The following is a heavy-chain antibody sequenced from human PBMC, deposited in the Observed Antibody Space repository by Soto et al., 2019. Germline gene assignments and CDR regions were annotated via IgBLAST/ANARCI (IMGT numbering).Heavy chain of an antibody. Sequence: ASVKVSFKASGYMFTKSAMHWVRQAPGQRLEWMGWISGDSGNTKYSPKLQDRVTINRDTSASTAYMELSSLRSEDTALYYCARDGVAAGNINFDYWGQGTLVTVSS. D-gene: IGHD6-19*01. CDR2: ISGDSGNT. CDR1: GYMFTKSA. CDR3: ARDGVAAGNINFDY. V-gene: IGHV1-3*01. J-gene: IGHJ4*01.